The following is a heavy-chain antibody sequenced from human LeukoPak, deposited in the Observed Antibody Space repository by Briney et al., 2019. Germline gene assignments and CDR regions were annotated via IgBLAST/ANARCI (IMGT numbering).Heavy chain of an antibody. D-gene: IGHD3-22*01. J-gene: IGHJ3*02. CDR3: ARDPNSSVYYIYDAFDI. V-gene: IGHV3-48*03. CDR1: GFTFSIYE. CDR2: ISSSGTLI. Sequence: GGSLRLSCVASGFTFSIYEMNWVRQAPGKGLEWLSYISSSGTLIYYADSVKGRFTISRDNAKNPLYLQMNSLRAEDTAVYYCARDPNSSVYYIYDAFDIWGQGTLVTVSS.